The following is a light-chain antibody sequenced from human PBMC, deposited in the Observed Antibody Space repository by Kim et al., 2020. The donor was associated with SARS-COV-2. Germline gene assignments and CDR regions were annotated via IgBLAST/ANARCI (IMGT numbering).Light chain of an antibody. CDR1: SSNIGSNY. CDR2: RNN. V-gene: IGLV1-47*01. J-gene: IGLJ3*02. CDR3: AAWDDSLSGWV. Sequence: ELTQPPSESGTPGQRVTITCSGSSSNIGSNYVYWYQQLPGTAPKLLIYRNNQRPSGVPDRFSGSKSGTSASLAISGLRSEDEADYYCAAWDDSLSGWVFGGGTQLTVL.